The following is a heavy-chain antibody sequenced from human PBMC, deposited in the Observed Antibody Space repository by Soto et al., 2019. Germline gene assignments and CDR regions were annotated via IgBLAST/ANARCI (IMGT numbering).Heavy chain of an antibody. J-gene: IGHJ4*02. CDR3: AREIATTGLYYFDY. CDR2: MNSDGSSI. V-gene: IGHV3-74*01. CDR1: GFTFSSYW. D-gene: IGHD6-13*01. Sequence: GGSLRLSCAASGFTFSSYWMHWVRQAPGKGLVWVSRMNSDGSSITYADSVKGRFTISRDSAKNTMYLQVHSLRAEDTAVYYCAREIATTGLYYFDYWGQGTLVTSPQ.